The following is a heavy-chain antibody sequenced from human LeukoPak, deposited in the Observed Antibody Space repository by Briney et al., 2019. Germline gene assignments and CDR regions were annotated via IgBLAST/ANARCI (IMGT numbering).Heavy chain of an antibody. V-gene: IGHV4-4*07. Sequence: PSETLSLTCSVSAGSISHYYWNWIRQPAGKGLEWIGRIYTNGTTNYNPSLKSRVTMSIDTSKSEFSLRLNSVTAADTALYYCARRSFLEWNNWFDPWGQGTLVIVSS. J-gene: IGHJ5*02. D-gene: IGHD3-3*02. CDR2: IYTNGTT. CDR3: ARRSFLEWNNWFDP. CDR1: AGSISHYY.